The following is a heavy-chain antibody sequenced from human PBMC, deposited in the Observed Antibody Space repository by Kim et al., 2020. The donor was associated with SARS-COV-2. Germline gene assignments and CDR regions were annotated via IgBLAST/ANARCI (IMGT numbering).Heavy chain of an antibody. J-gene: IGHJ4*02. CDR3: ARQRLATSGSRPFDF. Sequence: PSLKSRVTMSVDASDNQFSLRLSSVTAADTAIYYCARQRLATSGSRPFDFWGQGTLVTVSS. D-gene: IGHD6-13*01. V-gene: IGHV4-61*07.